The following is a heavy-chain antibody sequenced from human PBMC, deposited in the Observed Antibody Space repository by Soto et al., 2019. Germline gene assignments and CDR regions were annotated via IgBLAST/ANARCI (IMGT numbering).Heavy chain of an antibody. J-gene: IGHJ5*02. V-gene: IGHV4-38-2*02. D-gene: IGHD2-2*01. CDR1: GYSISSGYY. CDR2: IYHSGST. CDR3: AREVVVQVAIGWFDP. Sequence: SETLSLPCAVSGYSISSGYYWGWIRQPPGKGLEWIGSIYHSGSTYYNPSLKSRVTISVDTSKNQFSLKLSSVTAADTAVYYCAREVVVQVAIGWFDPWAAGTLATVYS.